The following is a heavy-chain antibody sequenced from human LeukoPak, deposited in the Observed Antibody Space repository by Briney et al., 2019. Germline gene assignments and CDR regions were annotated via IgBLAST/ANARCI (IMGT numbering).Heavy chain of an antibody. J-gene: IGHJ4*02. D-gene: IGHD3-10*01. Sequence: GGSLRLSCAASGFTFSSYAMSWVRQAPGKGLEWVSYISETSSHRYYADSVKGRFTISRDNAKNSLYLQMNSLRAEDTAVYYCARERVLLWFGELNFDYWGQGTLVTVSS. CDR3: ARERVLLWFGELNFDY. V-gene: IGHV3-21*01. CDR2: ISETSSHR. CDR1: GFTFSSYA.